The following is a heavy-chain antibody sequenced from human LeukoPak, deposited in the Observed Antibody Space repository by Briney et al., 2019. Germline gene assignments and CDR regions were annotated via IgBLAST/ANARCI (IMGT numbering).Heavy chain of an antibody. CDR3: AKDRAGDAS. D-gene: IGHD7-27*01. V-gene: IGHV3-23*01. Sequence: GGSLRLSCAASGFTFSSYAMSWVRQAPGKGLEWVSAISGSGYSTYYADPVKGRFTISRDNSENTLYLQINSLTAEDTAVYYCAKDRAGDASGGQGTLVIVSS. J-gene: IGHJ4*02. CDR2: ISGSGYST. CDR1: GFTFSSYA.